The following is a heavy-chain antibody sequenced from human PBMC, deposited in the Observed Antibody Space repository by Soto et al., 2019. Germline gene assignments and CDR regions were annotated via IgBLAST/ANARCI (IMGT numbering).Heavy chain of an antibody. CDR1: GFTFSSCA. CDR3: ARPYYYDSSGYYFFDY. V-gene: IGHV3-21*01. J-gene: IGHJ4*02. CDR2: ISSSSSYI. D-gene: IGHD3-22*01. Sequence: PGGSLRLSCAASGFTFSSCAMGWVRQAPGKGLEWVSGISSSSSYIYYADSVKGRFTISRDNANNSLYLQMNSLRAEDTAVYYCARPYYYDSSGYYFFDYWGQGTLVTVSS.